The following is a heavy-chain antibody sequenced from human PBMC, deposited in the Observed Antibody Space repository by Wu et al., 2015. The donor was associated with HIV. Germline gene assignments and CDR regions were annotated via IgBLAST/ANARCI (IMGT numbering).Heavy chain of an antibody. CDR3: ARDGDYYDSSGYYRYFDY. J-gene: IGHJ4*02. V-gene: IGHV1-69*13. CDR2: IIPIFGTA. Sequence: QVQLVQSGAEVKKPGSSVKVSCKASGGTFSSYAISWVRQAPGQGLEWMGRIIPIFGTANYAQKFQGRVTITADESTSTAYMELSSLRSEDTAVYYCARDGDYYDSSGYYRYFDYWGQGTLVTVSS. CDR1: GGTFSSYA. D-gene: IGHD3-22*01.